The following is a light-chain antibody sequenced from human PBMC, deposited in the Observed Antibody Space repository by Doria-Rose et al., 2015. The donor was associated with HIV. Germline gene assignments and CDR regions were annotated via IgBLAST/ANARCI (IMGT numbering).Light chain of an antibody. V-gene: IGKV3-20*01. CDR2: DGS. CDR3: HQYGTSWT. CDR1: QSFSSTY. J-gene: IGKJ1*01. Sequence: EIVLTQSPGTLSLSPGERATLSCRASQSFSSTYLAWYLQKPGQAPSLLIYDGSTGATGIPDRFSASGSGTDFTLTINRLEPEDFALYYCHQYGTSWTFGQGTKVEI.